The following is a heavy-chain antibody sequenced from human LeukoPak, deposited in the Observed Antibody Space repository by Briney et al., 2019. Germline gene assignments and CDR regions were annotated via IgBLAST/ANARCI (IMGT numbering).Heavy chain of an antibody. CDR1: GFTLSSYE. D-gene: IGHD2-15*01. CDR2: ISSGGGLT. Sequence: PGGSLRLSCAASGFTLSSYEMTWVRQAPGTGLEWVSYISSGGGLTFYADSVKGRFTISRDTAKNSLYLQMNNLRGGDTALYYCARDISSSTRACDIWGQGTMVTVSS. V-gene: IGHV3-48*03. CDR3: ARDISSSTRACDI. J-gene: IGHJ3*02.